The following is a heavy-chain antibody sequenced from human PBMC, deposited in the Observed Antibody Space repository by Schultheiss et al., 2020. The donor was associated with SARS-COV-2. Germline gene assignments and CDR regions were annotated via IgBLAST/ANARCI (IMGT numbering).Heavy chain of an antibody. J-gene: IGHJ6*02. D-gene: IGHD4-17*01. V-gene: IGHV3-7*03. CDR3: ARARLYGQNGYYYYGMDV. Sequence: GGSLRLSCAASGFSCSSYWMSWVRQAPGKGLEWVAYINPDGTQKYYVDSVKGRFTISRDDAKNSLYLQMNSLRAEDTAVYYCARARLYGQNGYYYYGMDVWGQGTTVTVSS. CDR2: INPDGTQK. CDR1: GFSCSSYW.